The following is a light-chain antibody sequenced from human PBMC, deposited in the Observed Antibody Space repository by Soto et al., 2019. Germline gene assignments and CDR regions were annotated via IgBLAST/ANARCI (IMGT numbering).Light chain of an antibody. CDR1: QSVSSN. J-gene: IGKJ1*01. CDR3: QQYNSYWT. V-gene: IGKV3-15*01. Sequence: EIVTTQSPATLSVSPGERATLSFRASQSVSSNLAWYQQKPGQAPRLLIYGASTRAAGIPARFSGSGSGTEFTLTISSLQSEDFATYYCQQYNSYWTFGQGTKVDIK. CDR2: GAS.